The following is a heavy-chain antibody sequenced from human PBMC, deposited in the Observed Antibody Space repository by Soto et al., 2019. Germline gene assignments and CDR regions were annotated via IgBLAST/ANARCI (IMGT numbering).Heavy chain of an antibody. CDR3: ACLTARISKYYYYYYMDV. CDR2: MNPNSGNT. V-gene: IGHV1-8*01. Sequence: QVQLVQSGAEVKKPGASVKVSCKASGYTFTSYDINWVRQATGQGLEWMGWMNPNSGNTGYAQKCQGRVTMTRNTSISTAYMELSSLRSEDTAVYYCACLTARISKYYYYYYMDVWGKGTTVTVSS. CDR1: GYTFTSYD. D-gene: IGHD2-21*02. J-gene: IGHJ6*03.